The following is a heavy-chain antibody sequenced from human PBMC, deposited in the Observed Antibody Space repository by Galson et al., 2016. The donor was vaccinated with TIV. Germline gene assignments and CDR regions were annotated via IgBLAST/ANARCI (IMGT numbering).Heavy chain of an antibody. CDR3: ARGLGKYTGTYSWWIYSGAMDV. CDR2: INPNSGDT. CDR1: GYTFTGYY. Sequence: SVKVSCKASGYTFTGYYLHWVRQAPGQGLEWMGWINPNSGDTHYAENFQGWVTMTRDTSITTAYMELTRLKFDDTAVFYCARGLGKYTGTYSWWIYSGAMDVWGQGTTVTVS. J-gene: IGHJ6*02. V-gene: IGHV1-2*04. D-gene: IGHD1-26*01.